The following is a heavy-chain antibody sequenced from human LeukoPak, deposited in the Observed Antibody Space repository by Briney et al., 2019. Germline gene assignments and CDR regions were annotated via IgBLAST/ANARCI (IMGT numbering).Heavy chain of an antibody. CDR3: ARGSMSSLGDWFDP. V-gene: IGHV4-59*01. CDR1: GGSISTYY. J-gene: IGHJ5*02. Sequence: SETLSLTCTVSGGSISTYYWSWIRQPPGKGLEWVGYISYSGSTTYNPSLRSRVTISLDTSKNHFSLKVTSVTAADTAVYYCARGSMSSLGDWFDPWGQGTLVTVSS. D-gene: IGHD3-16*01. CDR2: ISYSGST.